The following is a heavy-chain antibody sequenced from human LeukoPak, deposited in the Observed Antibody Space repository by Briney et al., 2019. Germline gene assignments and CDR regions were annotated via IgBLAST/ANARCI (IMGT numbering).Heavy chain of an antibody. CDR1: GFTFSSYA. CDR3: ARGIRGTSGVLDY. D-gene: IGHD1-7*01. J-gene: IGHJ4*02. CDR2: ISGSGGST. Sequence: PGGSLRLSCAASGFTFSSYAMSWVRQAPGKGLEWVSAISGSGGSTYYADSVKGRFTISRDNSKNTLYLQMNSLRAEDTAVYYCARGIRGTSGVLDYWGQGTLVTVSS. V-gene: IGHV3-23*01.